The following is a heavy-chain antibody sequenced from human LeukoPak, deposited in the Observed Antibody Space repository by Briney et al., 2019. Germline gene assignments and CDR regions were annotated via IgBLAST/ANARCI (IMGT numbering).Heavy chain of an antibody. Sequence: SETLSLTCTVSGGSINSYYWSWIRQPAGKGLEWIGRIYTSGSTNYNPSLKSRVTISVDTSRNQFSLKLSSVTAADTAVYYCARGYCSGGSCSGYYYYYYYMDVWGKGTSVTVSS. J-gene: IGHJ6*03. CDR2: IYTSGST. V-gene: IGHV4-4*07. D-gene: IGHD2-15*01. CDR1: GGSINSYY. CDR3: ARGYCSGGSCSGYYYYYYYMDV.